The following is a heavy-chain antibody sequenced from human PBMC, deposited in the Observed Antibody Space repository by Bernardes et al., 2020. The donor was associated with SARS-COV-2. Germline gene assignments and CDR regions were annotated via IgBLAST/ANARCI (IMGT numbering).Heavy chain of an antibody. CDR1: GFTFSNAW. J-gene: IGHJ4*02. CDR2: IKSKTDGGTT. CDR3: TTDRTYDYVWGSYRYPDY. V-gene: IGHV3-15*01. Sequence: GSSLRVSCAASGFTFSNAWMSWVRQAPGKGLEWVGRIKSKTDGGTTDYAAPVKGRFTISRDDSKNTLYLQMNSLKTEDTAVYYCTTDRTYDYVWGSYRYPDYWGQGTLVTVSS. D-gene: IGHD3-16*02.